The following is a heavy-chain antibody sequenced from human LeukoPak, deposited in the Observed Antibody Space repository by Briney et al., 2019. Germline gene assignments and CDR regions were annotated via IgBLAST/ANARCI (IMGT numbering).Heavy chain of an antibody. Sequence: ASVKVSCKASGYTFTSYYMHWVRQAPRQGLEWMGIINPRSGSTSYAQKFQGRVTMPRDTSTSTVYMELSSLRSDDTAVYYCAYSYDTDAFDIWGQGTMVTVSS. J-gene: IGHJ3*02. V-gene: IGHV1-46*01. CDR1: GYTFTSYY. D-gene: IGHD3-22*01. CDR3: AYSYDTDAFDI. CDR2: INPRSGST.